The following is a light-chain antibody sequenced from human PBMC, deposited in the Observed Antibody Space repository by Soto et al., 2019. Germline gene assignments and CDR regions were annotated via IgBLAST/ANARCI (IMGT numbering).Light chain of an antibody. CDR3: ASYSSSSLYV. V-gene: IGLV2-14*03. CDR1: SSEVGGSIY. Sequence: QSALTQPASVSGSPGQSITISCTGTSSEVGGSIYVSWFQQHPGKAPRLMIYDVTSRPSGVSNRFSGSKSGNTASLTISGLQAEDEADYYCASYSSSSLYVFGTGTKVTVL. J-gene: IGLJ1*01. CDR2: DVT.